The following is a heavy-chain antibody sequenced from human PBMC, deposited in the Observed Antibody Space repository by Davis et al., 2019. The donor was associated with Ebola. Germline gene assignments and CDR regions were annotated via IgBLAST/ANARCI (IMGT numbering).Heavy chain of an antibody. CDR2: IYYSGST. CDR1: GGSISSYY. CDR3: ARHWCSSTSCPPAIWYGMDV. V-gene: IGHV4-59*01. D-gene: IGHD2-2*01. Sequence: PSETLSLTCTVSGGSISSYYWSWIRQPPGKGLEWFGYIYYSGSTNYNPSLKSRVTISVDTSKNQFSLKLSSVTAADTAVYYCARHWCSSTSCPPAIWYGMDVWGQGTTVTVSS. J-gene: IGHJ6*02.